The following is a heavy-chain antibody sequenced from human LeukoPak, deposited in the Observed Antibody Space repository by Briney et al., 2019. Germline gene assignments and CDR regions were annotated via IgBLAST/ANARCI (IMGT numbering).Heavy chain of an antibody. D-gene: IGHD6-13*01. CDR2: ISGSGGST. J-gene: IGHJ4*02. Sequence: GGSLRLSCAASGLTLSHYAMSWVRQAPGKGLEWVSAISGSGGSTYYADSAKGRFTISRDNSKNTLYLQMNSLRAEDTAVYYCAKAPQIIAAAGVFDYWGQGTLVTVSS. CDR1: GLTLSHYA. CDR3: AKAPQIIAAAGVFDY. V-gene: IGHV3-23*01.